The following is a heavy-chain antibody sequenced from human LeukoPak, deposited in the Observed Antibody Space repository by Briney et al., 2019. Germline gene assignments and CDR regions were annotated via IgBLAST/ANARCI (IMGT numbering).Heavy chain of an antibody. Sequence: GGSLRLSCAASGFTFSSYAMHWVRQAPGKGLEWVAVISYDGGNKYYADSVKGRFTISRDNSKNTLYLQMNSLRAEDTAVYYCARGPPGIAAVNPLDYWGQGTLVTVSS. CDR1: GFTFSSYA. J-gene: IGHJ4*02. CDR3: ARGPPGIAAVNPLDY. CDR2: ISYDGGNK. V-gene: IGHV3-30-3*01. D-gene: IGHD6-13*01.